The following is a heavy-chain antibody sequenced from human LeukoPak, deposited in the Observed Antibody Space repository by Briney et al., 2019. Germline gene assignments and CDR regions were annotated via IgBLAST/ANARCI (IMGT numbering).Heavy chain of an antibody. J-gene: IGHJ4*02. Sequence: GGSLRLSCAASGFTFSSYSMNWVRQAPGKGLEWVSSISSSSYIYYADSVKGRCTISKDNAKNSLYLQMNSLRAEDTAVYYCARGYGGVDYWGQGTLVTVSS. V-gene: IGHV3-21*01. CDR3: ARGYGGVDY. CDR1: GFTFSSYS. D-gene: IGHD5-18*01. CDR2: ISSSSYI.